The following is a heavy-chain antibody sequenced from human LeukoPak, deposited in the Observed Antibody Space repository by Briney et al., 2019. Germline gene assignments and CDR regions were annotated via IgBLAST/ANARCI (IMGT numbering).Heavy chain of an antibody. CDR2: ISGSGGST. CDR1: GFTFSSYA. Sequence: GGSLRLSCAASGFTFSSYAMSWVRQAPGKGLEWVSAISGSGGSTYYADSVKGRFTISRDNSKNTLYLQMNSLRAEDTAVYYCAKLGCSRGSCLRRDFDYWGQGTLVTVSS. J-gene: IGHJ4*02. D-gene: IGHD2-15*01. CDR3: AKLGCSRGSCLRRDFDY. V-gene: IGHV3-23*01.